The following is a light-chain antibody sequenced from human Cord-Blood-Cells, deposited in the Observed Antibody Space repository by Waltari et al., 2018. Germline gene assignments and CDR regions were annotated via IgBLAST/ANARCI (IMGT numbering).Light chain of an antibody. CDR2: DAS. CDR1: QSVSSY. Sequence: EIVLTQSPATLSLSPGARATLSCRASQSVSSYLAWYQQKPGQAPTLLIYDASNRATGIPARFSGSGSGTDFTLTISSLEPEDFAVYYCQQRSNWITFGQGTRLEIK. CDR3: QQRSNWIT. J-gene: IGKJ5*01. V-gene: IGKV3-11*01.